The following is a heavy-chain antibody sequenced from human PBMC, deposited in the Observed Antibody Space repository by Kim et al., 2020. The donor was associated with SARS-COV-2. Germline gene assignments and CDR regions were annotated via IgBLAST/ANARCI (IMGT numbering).Heavy chain of an antibody. CDR2: ISSSSSYI. J-gene: IGHJ5*02. Sequence: GGSLRLSCAASGFTFSSYSMNWVRQAPGKGLEWVSSISSSSSYIYYADSVKGRFTISRDNAKNSLYLQMNSLRAEDTAVYYCARDSSSFYDILTGYDIRGHWFDPWGQGTLVTVSS. CDR3: ARDSSSFYDILTGYDIRGHWFDP. D-gene: IGHD3-9*01. CDR1: GFTFSSYS. V-gene: IGHV3-21*01.